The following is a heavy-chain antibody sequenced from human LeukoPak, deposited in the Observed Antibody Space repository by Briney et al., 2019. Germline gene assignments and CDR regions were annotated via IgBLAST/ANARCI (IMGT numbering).Heavy chain of an antibody. CDR2: IWYDGSNK. CDR1: GFTFSSYG. V-gene: IGHV3-33*01. Sequence: GTSLRLSCAASGFTFSSYGMHWVRQAPGKGLEWVTLIWYDGSNKYYAESVKGRFTISRDNSENTLYLQMNSLRAEDTAVYYCARDKGYSYGHAFDYWGQGTLVTVPS. D-gene: IGHD5-18*01. J-gene: IGHJ4*02. CDR3: ARDKGYSYGHAFDY.